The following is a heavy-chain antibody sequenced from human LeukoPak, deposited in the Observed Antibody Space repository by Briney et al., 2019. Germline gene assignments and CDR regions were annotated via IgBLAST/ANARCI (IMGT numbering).Heavy chain of an antibody. CDR1: GYTFTSYY. CDR2: INPSGGST. Sequence: GASVKVSCKASGYTFTSYYMHWVRQAPGQGLAWMGLINPSGGSTSYAQKFQGRVTMTRDMSTSTVYMELSSLRSEDTAVYYCARDEPNCSSTSCYPSYYFDYWGQGTLVTVSS. CDR3: ARDEPNCSSTSCYPSYYFDY. V-gene: IGHV1-46*01. J-gene: IGHJ4*02. D-gene: IGHD2-2*01.